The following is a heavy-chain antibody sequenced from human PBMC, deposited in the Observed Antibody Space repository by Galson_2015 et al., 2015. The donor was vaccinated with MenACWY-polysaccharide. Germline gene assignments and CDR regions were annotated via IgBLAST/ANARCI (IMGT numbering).Heavy chain of an antibody. CDR2: IKYDATNK. Sequence: SLRLSCAASGFTFSSFAMNWVRQAPGKGLEWVAVIKYDATNKFYADFVKGRFTVSRANSEKTVYLEMNSLRAEDTATYYCARDYSCRTTWNALDFWAQGTSVTVSS. V-gene: IGHV3-30-3*01. CDR1: GFTFSSFA. CDR3: ARDYSCRTTWNALDF. D-gene: IGHD1-1*01. J-gene: IGHJ6*01.